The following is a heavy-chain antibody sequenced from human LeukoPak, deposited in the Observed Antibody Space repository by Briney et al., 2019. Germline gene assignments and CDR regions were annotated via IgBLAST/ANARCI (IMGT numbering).Heavy chain of an antibody. CDR2: INPDGTTT. CDR1: GFAFSNYW. V-gene: IGHV3-74*01. D-gene: IGHD1/OR15-1a*01. J-gene: IGHJ5*02. CDR3: AKDLSWNTADR. Sequence: GGSLRLSCVASGFAFSNYWMHWVRQASGKAPVWVSRINPDGTTTDYADSVKGRFTISRDNAKNMVFLQMNGLRADDTALYYCAKDLSWNTADRWGEGILVTVSS.